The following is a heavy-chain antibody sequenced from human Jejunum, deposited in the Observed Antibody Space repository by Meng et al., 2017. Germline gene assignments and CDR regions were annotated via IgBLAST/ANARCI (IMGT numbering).Heavy chain of an antibody. V-gene: IGHV4-39*06. J-gene: IGHJ5*02. D-gene: IGHD6-13*01. CDR3: ARDTAGFGP. Sequence: RRPLPGSAPGSVKPSETLSLTCAVSGGSISTAGYYWGWTRQSPGKGLEWIGSIFYSGTTYYNPSLKSRVTISIDTSKNQFSLKMNSVTAADTAVYYCARDTAGFGPWGQGTLVTVSS. CDR2: IFYSGTT. CDR1: GGSISTAGYY.